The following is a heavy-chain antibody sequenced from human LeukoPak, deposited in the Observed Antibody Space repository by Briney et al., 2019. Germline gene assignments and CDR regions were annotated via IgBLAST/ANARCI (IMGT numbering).Heavy chain of an antibody. CDR1: VYTFTSYD. Sequence: ASVKVSCKASVYTFTSYDINWVRQATGQGLEWMGWMNPNSGNTGYAQKFQGRVTMTRNTSISTAYMELSSLRSEDTAVYYCARGALIRLGELSFKYWGQGTLVTVSS. CDR2: MNPNSGNT. J-gene: IGHJ4*02. D-gene: IGHD3-16*02. V-gene: IGHV1-8*01. CDR3: ARGALIRLGELSFKY.